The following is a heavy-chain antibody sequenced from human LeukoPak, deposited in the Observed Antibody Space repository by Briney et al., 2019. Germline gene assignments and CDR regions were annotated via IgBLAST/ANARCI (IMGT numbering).Heavy chain of an antibody. Sequence: PGGSLRLSCAASGFTFSTYWMHWVRQAPGKGLVWVSHINSDGSSTSYADSVKGRFTISRDNAKNTMYLQMNSLRAEDTAVYYCARAPRFNSYFDYWGQRTLVTVSS. J-gene: IGHJ4*02. CDR3: ARAPRFNSYFDY. D-gene: IGHD2/OR15-2a*01. V-gene: IGHV3-74*01. CDR2: INSDGSST. CDR1: GFTFSTYW.